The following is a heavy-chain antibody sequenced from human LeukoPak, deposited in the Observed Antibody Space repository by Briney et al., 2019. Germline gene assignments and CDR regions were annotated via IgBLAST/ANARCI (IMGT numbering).Heavy chain of an antibody. D-gene: IGHD3-22*01. V-gene: IGHV1-2*02. CDR1: GYTFTGYY. Sequence: ASVKVSCKASGYTFTGYYMHWVRQAPGQGLEWMGWINPNSGGTNYAQKFQGRVTMTRDTSISTAYMELSRLRSDDTAVYYCARGSPQTMIVVVTLLSYWGQGTLVTVSS. CDR3: ARGSPQTMIVVVTLLSY. CDR2: INPNSGGT. J-gene: IGHJ4*02.